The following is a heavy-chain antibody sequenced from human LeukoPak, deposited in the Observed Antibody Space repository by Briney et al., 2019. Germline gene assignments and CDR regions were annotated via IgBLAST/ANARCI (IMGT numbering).Heavy chain of an antibody. Sequence: ASVKVSCKASGYSFRVHYMHWVRQAPGQGLEWMGWIKPNSGDTNYAQKFQGRVTMTTDTSTSTAYMELRSLRSDDTAVYYCARDLKRGYSSGRYSWGTGSSNDYWGQGTLVTVSS. CDR1: GYSFRVHY. D-gene: IGHD6-19*01. CDR3: ARDLKRGYSSGRYSWGTGSSNDY. J-gene: IGHJ4*02. V-gene: IGHV1-2*02. CDR2: IKPNSGDT.